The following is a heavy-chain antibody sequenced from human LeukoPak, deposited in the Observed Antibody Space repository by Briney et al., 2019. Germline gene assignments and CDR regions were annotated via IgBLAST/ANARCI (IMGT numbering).Heavy chain of an antibody. Sequence: SETLSLTCTVSGGSISSNNHYWGWIRQPAGKGLEWIGHIYYSGSIFLNPPLKSRVTISVDTSKNQFSLKLSSVTAADAAFYYCARVSLQVGANNYYHYMDVWGKGTTVTVSS. V-gene: IGHV4-39*07. CDR1: GGSISSNNHY. J-gene: IGHJ6*03. CDR3: ARVSLQVGANNYYHYMDV. CDR2: IYYSGSI. D-gene: IGHD1-26*01.